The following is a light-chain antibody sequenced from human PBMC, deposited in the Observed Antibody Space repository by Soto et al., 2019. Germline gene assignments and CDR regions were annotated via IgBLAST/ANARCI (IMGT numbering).Light chain of an antibody. CDR1: LSNIGAGYE. V-gene: IGLV1-40*01. CDR3: QSFDSSLSGSGV. J-gene: IGLJ3*02. Sequence: QSVLTQPPSVSGATGQRVTISCTGSLSNIGAGYEVHWYQQLPGTAPKLLISGHNNRPSGVPDRFFGSKSGTSASLTIMGLQAVDESEYFCQSFDSSLSGSGVFGGGTKLTVL. CDR2: GHN.